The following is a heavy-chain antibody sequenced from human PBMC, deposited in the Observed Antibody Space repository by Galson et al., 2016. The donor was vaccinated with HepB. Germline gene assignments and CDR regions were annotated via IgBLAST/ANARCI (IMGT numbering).Heavy chain of an antibody. J-gene: IGHJ4*02. CDR3: AMYIEGAGGRGY. V-gene: IGHV4-59*01. CDR1: DDSMSNDH. D-gene: IGHD2-15*01. CDR2: TYYNGRA. Sequence: SETLSLTCTFSDDSMSNDHWSWVRQPPGKGLEWIGYTYYNGRARYNPSLARRVTISVGSSKNQFSLNLSSVTAADTAIYYCAMYIEGAGGRGYWGQGMLVTVSS.